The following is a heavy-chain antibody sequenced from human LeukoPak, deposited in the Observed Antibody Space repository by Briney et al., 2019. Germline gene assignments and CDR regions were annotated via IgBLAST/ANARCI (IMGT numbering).Heavy chain of an antibody. D-gene: IGHD3-10*01. CDR2: IHHRGST. V-gene: IGHV4-38-2*02. CDR3: ARSPRGSGSSTLLGVAFDL. Sequence: SETLSLTRTVSNYSISSVFYWGWIRQPPGKGLEWIGSIHHRGSTYYNPSLKSRVTISLDTPKNQFYLKLSSVTAADTAVYYCARSPRGSGSSTLLGVAFDLWGQGTMVTVSS. J-gene: IGHJ3*01. CDR1: NYSISSVFY.